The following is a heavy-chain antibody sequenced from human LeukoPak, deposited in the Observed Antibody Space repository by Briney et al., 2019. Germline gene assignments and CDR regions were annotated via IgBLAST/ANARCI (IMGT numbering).Heavy chain of an antibody. CDR1: GFTFSNYA. Sequence: GGSLRLSCAASGFTFSNYAMHWVRQAPGRGLEWVAVISYDGSNKYYADSVKGRFTISRDNSKNTLYLQMNSLRAEDTAVYYCARSCSQQEDYYYYGMDVWGQGTTVTVSS. J-gene: IGHJ6*02. CDR3: ARSCSQQEDYYYYGMDV. V-gene: IGHV3-30-3*01. D-gene: IGHD3-10*02. CDR2: ISYDGSNK.